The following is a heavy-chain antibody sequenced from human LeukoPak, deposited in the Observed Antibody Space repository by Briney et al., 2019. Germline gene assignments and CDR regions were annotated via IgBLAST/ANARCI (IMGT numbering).Heavy chain of an antibody. CDR1: GYTFTSYG. V-gene: IGHV1-18*01. CDR3: ARRGNWNDFDY. J-gene: IGHJ4*02. CDR2: INSYNGNT. Sequence: AASVKVSCKASGYTFTSYGFTWVRQAPGQGLEWMGWINSYNGNTQYAPKFKGRVTTTIDTSTSTAYMELRRLGSDDTAVYYCARRGNWNDFDYWGQGTLVIVSS. D-gene: IGHD1-20*01.